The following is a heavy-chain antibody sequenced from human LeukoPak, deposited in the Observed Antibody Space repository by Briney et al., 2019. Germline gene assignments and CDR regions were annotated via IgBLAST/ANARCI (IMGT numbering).Heavy chain of an antibody. D-gene: IGHD4-17*01. CDR1: GYTFTSYD. Sequence: ASVKVSCKASGYTFTSYDINWVRQATGQGLEWMGWMNPNSGNTGYAQKFQGRVTITRDTSISTAYMELSSPRSEDTAVYYCARFWAYGANPGSFDYWGQGTLVTVSS. J-gene: IGHJ4*02. V-gene: IGHV1-8*03. CDR2: MNPNSGNT. CDR3: ARFWAYGANPGSFDY.